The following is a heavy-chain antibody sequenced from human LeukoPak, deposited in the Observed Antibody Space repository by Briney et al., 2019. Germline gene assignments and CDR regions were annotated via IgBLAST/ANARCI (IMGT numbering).Heavy chain of an antibody. Sequence: ASVKVSCKASGYTFTSYGISWVRQAPGQGLEWMGWISAYNGNTNYAQKLQGRVTMTTDTSTSTAYMELRSLRSDDTAVYYCARVGSVAGSEDYFDYWGQGTLVTVSS. J-gene: IGHJ4*02. CDR2: ISAYNGNT. D-gene: IGHD6-19*01. V-gene: IGHV1-18*01. CDR3: ARVGSVAGSEDYFDY. CDR1: GYTFTSYG.